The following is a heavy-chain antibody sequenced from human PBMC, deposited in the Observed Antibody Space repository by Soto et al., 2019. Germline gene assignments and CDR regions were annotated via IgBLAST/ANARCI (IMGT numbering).Heavy chain of an antibody. Sequence: KTSETLSLTCTVSGGSISRYYWSWIRQPPGKGLEWIGYIYYSGSTNYNPSLKSRVTISVDTSKNQFSLKLSSVTAADTAVYYCARSLWFPYYYYYYGMDVWGQGTTVTVSS. CDR2: IYYSGST. CDR3: ARSLWFPYYYYYYGMDV. D-gene: IGHD3-10*01. V-gene: IGHV4-59*01. J-gene: IGHJ6*02. CDR1: GGSISRYY.